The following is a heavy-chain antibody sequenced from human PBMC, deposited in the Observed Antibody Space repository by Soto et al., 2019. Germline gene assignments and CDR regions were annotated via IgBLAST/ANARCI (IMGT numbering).Heavy chain of an antibody. CDR1: GFIFDDYA. J-gene: IGHJ4*02. Sequence: DVQLVEYGGGVVQPGRSLRLSCIASGFIFDDYAIHWVRQVPGKGLEWVSGIDWNRATIGYADSVKGRFTLSRDNARNSVLLQMNSLRPEDTALYYCVKDVGSRHYDFTNFDSWGQGTLVTVSS. D-gene: IGHD3-3*01. CDR3: VKDVGSRHYDFTNFDS. V-gene: IGHV3-9*01. CDR2: IDWNRATI.